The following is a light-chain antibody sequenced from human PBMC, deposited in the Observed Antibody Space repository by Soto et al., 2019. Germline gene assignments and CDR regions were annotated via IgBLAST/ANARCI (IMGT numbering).Light chain of an antibody. CDR1: QSLYNN. CDR3: QKYNNWPLT. Sequence: EIVMTQSPATLSVSPGERATLSCRASQSLYNNLAWYQQIPGQAPRLLIYHASTRATGISARFSGSGSGTEFTLTISSLQSEDFAVYYCQKYNNWPLTFGGGTKVEIK. J-gene: IGKJ4*01. CDR2: HAS. V-gene: IGKV3-15*01.